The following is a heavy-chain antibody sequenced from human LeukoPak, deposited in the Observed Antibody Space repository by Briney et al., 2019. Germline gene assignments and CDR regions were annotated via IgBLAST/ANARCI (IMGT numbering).Heavy chain of an antibody. CDR2: IYYSGST. CDR1: GGSISSYY. Sequence: SETLSLTCTVSGGSISSYYWSWIRQPPGKGLEWIGYIYYSGSTNYNPSLKSRVTIAVDTSKNQFSLKLSSVTAADTAVYYCARYTRRDGYNHFDYWGQGTLVTVSS. CDR3: ARYTRRDGYNHFDY. J-gene: IGHJ4*02. V-gene: IGHV4-59*08. D-gene: IGHD5-24*01.